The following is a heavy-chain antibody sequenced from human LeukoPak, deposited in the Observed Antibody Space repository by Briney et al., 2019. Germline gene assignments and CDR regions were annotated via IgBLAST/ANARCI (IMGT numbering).Heavy chain of an antibody. J-gene: IGHJ3*02. D-gene: IGHD5-18*01. V-gene: IGHV1-69*01. CDR2: IIPIFGTA. Sequence: GASVKVSCKASGGTFSSYAISWVRQAPGQGLEWMGGIIPIFGTANYAQKFQGRVTITADESTSTAYMELSSLRSEDTAVYYCARVLDTAMHKDIWGQGTMVTVSS. CDR3: ARVLDTAMHKDI. CDR1: GGTFSSYA.